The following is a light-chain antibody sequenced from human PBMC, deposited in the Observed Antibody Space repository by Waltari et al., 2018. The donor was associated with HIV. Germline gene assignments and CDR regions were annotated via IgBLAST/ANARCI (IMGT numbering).Light chain of an antibody. J-gene: IGKJ2*01. CDR2: GAS. V-gene: IGKV1-39*01. Sequence: DIQMTQSPLCLSASVGDRLTITCRTSQNIGNYLNWYLHKPGTAPKLLISGASSLQGGVPSRFSGGGAGTDVFLTISNLQPEDFGIYYCQQSYNSPPTFGRGTKLEL. CDR3: QQSYNSPPT. CDR1: QNIGNY.